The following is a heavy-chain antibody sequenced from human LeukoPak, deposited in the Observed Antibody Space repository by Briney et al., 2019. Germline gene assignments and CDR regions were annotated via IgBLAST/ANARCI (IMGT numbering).Heavy chain of an antibody. CDR2: ISGSGGST. J-gene: IGHJ3*02. V-gene: IGHV3-23*01. Sequence: GGSLRLSCAASGFTFSSYAMSWVRQAPGKGLEWVSAISGSGGSTYYADSVKGRFTISRDNSKNTLYLQMNSLRAEDTAVYYCAKENSCGGDCYSRRPDAFDIWGRGTMVTVSS. D-gene: IGHD2-21*02. CDR3: AKENSCGGDCYSRRPDAFDI. CDR1: GFTFSSYA.